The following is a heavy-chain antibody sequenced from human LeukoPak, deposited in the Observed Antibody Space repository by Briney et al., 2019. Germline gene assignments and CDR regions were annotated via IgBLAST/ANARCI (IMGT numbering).Heavy chain of an antibody. D-gene: IGHD3-22*01. J-gene: IGHJ6*03. CDR3: ARGGKGVITLYYYYYMDV. V-gene: IGHV4-59*12. CDR1: GGSISSYY. CDR2: IYYSGST. Sequence: SETLSLTCTVSGGSISSYYWSWIRQPPGKGLEWIGYIYYSGSTNYNPSLKSRVTISVDTSKNQFSLKMSSVTAADTAVYYCARGGKGVITLYYYYYMDVWGKGTTVTVSS.